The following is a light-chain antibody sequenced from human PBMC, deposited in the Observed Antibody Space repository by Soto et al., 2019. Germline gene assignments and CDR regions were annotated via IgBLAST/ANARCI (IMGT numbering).Light chain of an antibody. CDR2: GAS. J-gene: IGKJ2*01. V-gene: IGKV3-20*01. Sequence: EIVLTQSPGTLSLSPGGRATLSCRASQSVSSSYLAWYQQKPGQAPRLLIYGASSRATGIPDRFSGSGSGTDFTLTIHRLEPEDFAVYYCQQYGSSGYTFGQGTKLEIK. CDR1: QSVSSSY. CDR3: QQYGSSGYT.